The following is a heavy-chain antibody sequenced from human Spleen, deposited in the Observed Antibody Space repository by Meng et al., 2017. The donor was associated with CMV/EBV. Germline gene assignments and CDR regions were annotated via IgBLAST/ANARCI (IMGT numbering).Heavy chain of an antibody. CDR3: ARQWQQLPRAFDY. J-gene: IGHJ4*02. Sequence: GGSLRLSCKGSGYNFTNYWIGWVRQMPGKGLEWMGIIYPSNSDTRHSPSFQGQVTISVDKSLSTAYLQWRSLKASDTAMYYCARQWQQLPRAFDYWGQGTLVTVSS. V-gene: IGHV5-51*01. D-gene: IGHD6-13*01. CDR1: GYNFTNYW. CDR2: IYPSNSDT.